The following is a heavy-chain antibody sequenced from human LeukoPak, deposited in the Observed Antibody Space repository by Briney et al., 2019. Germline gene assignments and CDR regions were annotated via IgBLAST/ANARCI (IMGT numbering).Heavy chain of an antibody. CDR2: ISYDGSNK. J-gene: IGHJ4*02. D-gene: IGHD7-27*01. CDR3: ARTGSQFDY. V-gene: IGHV3-30-3*01. Sequence: PGRSLRLSCAASGFTFSSYAMHWVRQAPGKGLEWVAVISYDGSNKYYADSVKGRFTISRDNSKNTLYLQMNSLRAEDTAVYYCARTGSQFDYWGQGTLVTVSS. CDR1: GFTFSSYA.